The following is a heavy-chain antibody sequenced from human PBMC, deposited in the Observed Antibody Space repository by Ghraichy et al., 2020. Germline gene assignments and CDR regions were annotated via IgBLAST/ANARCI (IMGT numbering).Heavy chain of an antibody. CDR2: ITSSGDSI. V-gene: IGHV3-11*01. CDR1: GFTFSDEY. CDR3: ARGHWGLDY. J-gene: IGHJ4*02. D-gene: IGHD7-27*01. Sequence: GSLRLSCAASGFTFSDEYMTWIRQAPGKGLEWVSYITSSGDSISYADSVKGRFTFSRDNAKNSLYLQMNSLRADDTAVYYCARGHWGLDYWGQGTLVTVSS.